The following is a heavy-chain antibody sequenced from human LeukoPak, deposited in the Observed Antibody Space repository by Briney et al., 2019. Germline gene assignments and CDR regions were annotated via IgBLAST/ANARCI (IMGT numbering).Heavy chain of an antibody. CDR3: AREKYSSGWFDY. V-gene: IGHV3-21*01. Sequence: GGSLRLSCAASGFTFSSYSMSWARQAPGKGLEWVSSITTSSTYISYADSVKGRFTISRDNAKNSVYLQMNSLRAEDRAVYYCAREKYSSGWFDYWGQGTLVTLSS. CDR1: GFTFSSYS. J-gene: IGHJ4*02. CDR2: ITTSSTYI. D-gene: IGHD6-19*01.